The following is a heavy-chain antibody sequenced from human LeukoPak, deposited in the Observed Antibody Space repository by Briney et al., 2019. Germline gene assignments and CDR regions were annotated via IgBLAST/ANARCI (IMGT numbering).Heavy chain of an antibody. CDR1: GGSISSSSYY. Sequence: SETLSLTCNVSGGSISSSSYYWGWIRQPPGKGLEWIGSIYYSGSTYYNPSLKSRVTISIDTSKNQFSLKLSSVTAADTAVYYCARDGGLGYCSSTSCYSGYYFDYWGQGTLVTVSS. CDR3: ARDGGLGYCSSTSCYSGYYFDY. CDR2: IYYSGST. D-gene: IGHD2-2*01. V-gene: IGHV4-39*07. J-gene: IGHJ4*02.